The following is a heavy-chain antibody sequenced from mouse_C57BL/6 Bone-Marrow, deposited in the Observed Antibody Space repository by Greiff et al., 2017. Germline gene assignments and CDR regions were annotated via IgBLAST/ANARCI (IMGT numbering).Heavy chain of an antibody. Sequence: EVQLVESGGGLVQPGGSLSLSCAASGFTFTDYYMSWVRQPPGKALEWLGFIRNKANGYTTEYSASVKGRFTISRDNSQSILYLQMNALRAEDSATYYCAISSFYWYFDVWGTGTTVTVSS. J-gene: IGHJ1*03. CDR1: GFTFTDYY. V-gene: IGHV7-3*01. CDR3: AISSFYWYFDV. CDR2: IRNKANGYTT.